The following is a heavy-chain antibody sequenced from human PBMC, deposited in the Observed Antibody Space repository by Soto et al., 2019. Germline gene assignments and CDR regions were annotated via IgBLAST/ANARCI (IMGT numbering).Heavy chain of an antibody. CDR1: GFSLTTRGVG. CDR2: IYWDDDE. V-gene: IGHV2-5*02. J-gene: IGHJ4*02. D-gene: IGHD5-18*01. Sequence: QITLKESGPTLVKPTQTLTLTCTFSGFSLTTRGVGVGWIRQPPGKALEWLALIYWDDDEGYSPSLKSRLTIAKYTSKRQVVLKMTNMDPVDTATYYCAHRHCGYRDQFDYWGQGTLVTVSS. CDR3: AHRHCGYRDQFDY.